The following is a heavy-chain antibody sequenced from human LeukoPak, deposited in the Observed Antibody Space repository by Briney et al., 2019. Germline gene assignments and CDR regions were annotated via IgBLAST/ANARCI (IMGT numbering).Heavy chain of an antibody. CDR2: ISAYNADT. CDR1: GYTFTNYG. Sequence: GASVKVSCKASGYTFTNYGITWVRQAPGQGLEWMGWISAYNADTNYAHKLQGRVTMTTDTSTSTAYMELRSLTSDDTAVYYCARDNPYGSGSYYYYYGMDVWGQGTTVTVSS. J-gene: IGHJ6*02. CDR3: ARDNPYGSGSYYYYYGMDV. V-gene: IGHV1-18*01. D-gene: IGHD3-10*01.